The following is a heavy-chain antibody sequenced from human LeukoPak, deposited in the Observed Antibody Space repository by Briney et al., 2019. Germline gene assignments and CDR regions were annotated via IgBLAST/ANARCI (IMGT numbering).Heavy chain of an antibody. CDR3: AKDLTGHGDVPDY. D-gene: IGHD4-17*01. CDR2: ISGTAP. Sequence: PGGSLRLSCAASGFSFTSFVMTWVRQAPGKGLEWVSAISGTAPYYADSVKGRFTVSRDNSKSTVYLHMGGLRVDDSPVYFCAKDLTGHGDVPDYWGQGTLVTVSS. V-gene: IGHV3-23*01. CDR1: GFSFTSFV. J-gene: IGHJ4*02.